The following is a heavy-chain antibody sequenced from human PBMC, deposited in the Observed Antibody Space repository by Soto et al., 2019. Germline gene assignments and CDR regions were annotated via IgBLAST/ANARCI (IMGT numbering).Heavy chain of an antibody. V-gene: IGHV1-18*04. CDR1: DFSFTSHG. J-gene: IGHJ4*02. Sequence: QIQLVQSGPEVKKPGASMKVSCKAYDFSFTSHGISWVRQAPGQGLEWMGWISLYNGNTNYAQQFQGRVTMTTDTPTSTAYMGLESLRSDDTAMYFCAISHLELSRFAYWGQGTLVTVSS. D-gene: IGHD3-16*02. CDR2: ISLYNGNT. CDR3: AISHLELSRFAY.